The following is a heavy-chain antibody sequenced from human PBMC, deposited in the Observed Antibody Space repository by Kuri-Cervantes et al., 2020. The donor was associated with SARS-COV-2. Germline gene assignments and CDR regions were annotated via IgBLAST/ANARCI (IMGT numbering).Heavy chain of an antibody. CDR2: ISGSGGST. V-gene: IGHV3-23*01. CDR1: GFTFSSYA. J-gene: IGHJ3*01. Sequence: GESLKISCAASGFTFSSYAMSWVRQAPGKGLEWVSAISGSGGSTYYADSVKGRFTISRDNSKNTLYLQMNSLRADDTAVYYCAKSPVDSGTYLSPAFDFWGQGTMVTVSS. CDR3: AKSPVDSGTYLSPAFDF. D-gene: IGHD1-26*01.